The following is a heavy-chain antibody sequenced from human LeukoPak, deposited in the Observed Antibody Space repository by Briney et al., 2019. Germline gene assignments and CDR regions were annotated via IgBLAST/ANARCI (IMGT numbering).Heavy chain of an antibody. CDR3: ARGFRYFDY. Sequence: GGALRLSCAASGFTFSDYTINWVRQAPGKGLECISYISGSGNTIYYADSVKGRFTISRDNAKNSLYLQMNGLRDEDTAVYYCARGFRYFDYWGQGTLVTVSS. V-gene: IGHV3-48*02. CDR1: GFTFSDYT. J-gene: IGHJ4*02. CDR2: ISGSGNTI.